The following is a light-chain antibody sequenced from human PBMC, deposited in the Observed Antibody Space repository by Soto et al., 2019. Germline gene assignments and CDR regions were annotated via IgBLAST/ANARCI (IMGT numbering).Light chain of an antibody. CDR2: KVS. CDR1: ISDVGGQTS. V-gene: IGLV2-14*01. Sequence: QSALTQPASVSGSPGQSITISCTGIISDVGGQTSVSWYQQHPGKVPKLLIFKVSVRASGVSNRFSASKSGNTASLTISGLQPEDEADYYCSSYTRTPTSFGAGTKVTVL. J-gene: IGLJ1*01. CDR3: SSYTRTPTS.